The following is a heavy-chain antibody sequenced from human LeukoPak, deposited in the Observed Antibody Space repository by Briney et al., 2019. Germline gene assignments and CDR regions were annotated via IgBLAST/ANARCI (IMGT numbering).Heavy chain of an antibody. CDR2: IYYSGST. CDR3: ARELKVGNTGYYFDY. V-gene: IGHV4-59*01. D-gene: IGHD2/OR15-2a*01. J-gene: IGHJ4*02. Sequence: PSETLSLTCTVSRGSISDYYWSWIRQPPGEGLKWIGYIYYSGSTNYNPSPKSRVTISLDTSKNQFSLNLNSVTAADTAVYYCARELKVGNTGYYFDYWGQGTLVTVSS. CDR1: RGSISDYY.